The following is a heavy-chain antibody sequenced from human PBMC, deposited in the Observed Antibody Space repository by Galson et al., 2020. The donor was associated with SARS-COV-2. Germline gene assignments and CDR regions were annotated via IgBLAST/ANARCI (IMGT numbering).Heavy chain of an antibody. D-gene: IGHD3-10*01. CDR3: ATGNLRFGLSY. CDR2: ISAYNGNK. Sequence: ASVQVPCKASRYTFPSYGISRVRQAPGQGLEWMGWISAYNGNKNYAQKPQGRVTMTTDTSTSTAYMELRSLGSDDTAVYYWATGNLRFGLSYWGQGTLVTVSS. J-gene: IGHJ4*02. CDR1: RYTFPSYG. V-gene: IGHV1-18*04.